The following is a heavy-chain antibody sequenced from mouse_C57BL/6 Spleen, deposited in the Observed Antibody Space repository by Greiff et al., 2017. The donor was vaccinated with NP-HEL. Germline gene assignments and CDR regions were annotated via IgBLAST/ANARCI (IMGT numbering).Heavy chain of an antibody. J-gene: IGHJ3*01. CDR3: ASNWDVWFAY. CDR2: IWSGGST. D-gene: IGHD4-1*01. Sequence: VQLQESGPGLVQPSQSLSITRTVSGFSFTCYGVHWVRPSPGKGLEWLGVIWSGGSTDYNAAFISRLSISKDNSKSQVFFKMNSLQADDTAIYYCASNWDVWFAYWGQGTLVTVSA. V-gene: IGHV2-2*01. CDR1: GFSFTCYG.